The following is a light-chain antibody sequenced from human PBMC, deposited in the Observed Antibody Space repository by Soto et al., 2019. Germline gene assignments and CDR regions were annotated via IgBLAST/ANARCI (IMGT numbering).Light chain of an antibody. CDR3: SSYTGSNTPVV. Sequence: QSALTQPASVSGSPGQSITISCTGTSSDVGGYNYVSWYQQHPGKAPNLIIFDVSNRPSGVSNRFSGSKSGNSASLTISGLLAEDEADYYCSSYTGSNTPVVLGGGTKLTVL. CDR1: SSDVGGYNY. J-gene: IGLJ2*01. CDR2: DVS. V-gene: IGLV2-14*01.